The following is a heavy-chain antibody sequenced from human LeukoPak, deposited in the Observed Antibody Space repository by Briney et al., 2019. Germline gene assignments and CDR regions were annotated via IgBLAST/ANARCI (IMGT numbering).Heavy chain of an antibody. CDR3: ARGTSTAPGIDY. V-gene: IGHV3-74*01. J-gene: IGHJ4*02. CDR1: GFDFATYW. D-gene: IGHD6-13*01. CDR2: INSDGSGA. Sequence: PGGSLRLSCAASGFDFATYWMFWVRQAPGKGLVLVAQINSDGSGATYGDSAKGRFSISRDNAKNTLFLYMSGLRAEDTAVYYCARGTSTAPGIDYWGQGTLVAVSS.